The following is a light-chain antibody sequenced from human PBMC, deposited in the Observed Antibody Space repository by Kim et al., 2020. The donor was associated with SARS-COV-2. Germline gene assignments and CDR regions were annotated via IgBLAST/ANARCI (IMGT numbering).Light chain of an antibody. Sequence: EVVLTQSPGTLSLSPGERATLSCRASQSISSTYLAWYQQKPGQAPRLLIYGASSRATGIPDRFSGSGSGTDFTLTISRLEPEDFAVYHCQHYGSSLTFGPGTKVDIK. J-gene: IGKJ3*01. CDR1: QSISSTY. CDR2: GAS. CDR3: QHYGSSLT. V-gene: IGKV3-20*01.